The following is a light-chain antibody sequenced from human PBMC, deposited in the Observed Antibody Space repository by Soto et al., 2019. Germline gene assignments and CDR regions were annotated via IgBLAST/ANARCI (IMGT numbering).Light chain of an antibody. CDR2: LDN. CDR3: AAWDDSLSAGV. Sequence: QSVLTQPPSASGTPGQRVTISCSGSSTDIGRNFVSWYKEVPGMAPKLLMQLDNQRPSGVPGRFSASKSGTSASLAISGLHSEDEADYYCAAWDDSLSAGVFGGGTKLTVL. V-gene: IGLV1-44*01. CDR1: STDIGRNF. J-gene: IGLJ3*02.